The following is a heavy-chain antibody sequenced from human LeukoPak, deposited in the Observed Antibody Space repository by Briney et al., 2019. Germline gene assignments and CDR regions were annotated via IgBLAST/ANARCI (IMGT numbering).Heavy chain of an antibody. Sequence: GASVEVSCKASGYTFTGYYMHWVRQAPGQGLEWMGWINPNSGGTNYAQKFQGRVTMTRDTSISTAYMELSRLRSDDTAVYYCARDTYSSGWYGDYWGQGTLVTVSS. CDR2: INPNSGGT. CDR1: GYTFTGYY. J-gene: IGHJ4*02. CDR3: ARDTYSSGWYGDY. D-gene: IGHD6-19*01. V-gene: IGHV1-2*02.